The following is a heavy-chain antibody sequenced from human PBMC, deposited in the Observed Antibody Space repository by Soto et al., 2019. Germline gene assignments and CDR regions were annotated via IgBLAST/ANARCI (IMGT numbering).Heavy chain of an antibody. CDR2: ISSSSSTI. V-gene: IGHV3-48*02. CDR1: GFTFSSYS. CDR3: AREGATYYYDSSGYPWFDP. D-gene: IGHD3-22*01. Sequence: EVQLVESGGGLVQPGGSLRLSLAASGFTFSSYSMNWVRQAPGKGREWVSYISSSSSTIYYADSVKGRFTISRDNAKNALYLQMNSLRDEDTAVYYCAREGATYYYDSSGYPWFDPWGQGTLVTVSS. J-gene: IGHJ5*02.